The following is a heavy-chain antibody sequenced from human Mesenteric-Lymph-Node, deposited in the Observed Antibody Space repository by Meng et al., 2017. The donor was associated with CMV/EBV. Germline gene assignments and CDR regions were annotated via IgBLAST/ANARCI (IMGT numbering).Heavy chain of an antibody. CDR2: ITGSGGRT. D-gene: IGHD1-26*01. J-gene: IGHJ6*02. Sequence: GGSLRLSCEGSGFIFSNYAMNWVRHAPGKGLEWLSSITGSGGRTYYADSVKGRFTVSRDNVNNTVYVQMDSLRAEDTAVYYCAKDLRIVTYGTSFAMDVWGQGTTVTVSS. CDR1: GFIFSNYA. V-gene: IGHV3-23*01. CDR3: AKDLRIVTYGTSFAMDV.